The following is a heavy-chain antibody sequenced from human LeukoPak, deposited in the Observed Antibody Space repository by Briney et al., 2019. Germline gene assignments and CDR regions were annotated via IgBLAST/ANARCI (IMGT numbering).Heavy chain of an antibody. D-gene: IGHD1-26*01. CDR3: AREGHSRSIRSGLQVGATSPNY. CDR1: GYTFTGYY. CDR2: INPNSGGT. Sequence: GASVKVSCKASGYTFTGYYMHWVRQAPGQGLEWMGWINPNSGGTNYAQKFQGRVTMTRDTSISTAYMELSRLRSDDTAVYYCAREGHSRSIRSGLQVGATSPNYWGQGTLVTVSS. V-gene: IGHV1-2*02. J-gene: IGHJ4*02.